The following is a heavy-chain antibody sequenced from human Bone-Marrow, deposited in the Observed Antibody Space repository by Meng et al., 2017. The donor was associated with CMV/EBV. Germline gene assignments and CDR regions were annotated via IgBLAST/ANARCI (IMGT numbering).Heavy chain of an antibody. CDR1: GFTFSRYW. CDR3: ARGRKTYNFDTNDYSHDSFDI. D-gene: IGHD3-22*01. CDR2: MNSDGRTT. Sequence: GESLKISCAASGFTFSRYWMHWVRQDPGKGLTWVSRMNSDGRTTNYADSVKGRFSVSRDNDKYTLDLQMNSLRVEDTAVYYCARGRKTYNFDTNDYSHDSFDIWGRGTTVTVSS. V-gene: IGHV3-74*01. J-gene: IGHJ3*02.